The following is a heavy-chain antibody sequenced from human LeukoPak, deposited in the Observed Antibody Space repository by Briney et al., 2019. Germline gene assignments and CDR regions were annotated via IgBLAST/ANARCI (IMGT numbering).Heavy chain of an antibody. CDR2: INPSGGST. CDR1: GYTFTSYY. D-gene: IGHD3-3*01. J-gene: IGHJ4*02. V-gene: IGHV1-46*01. Sequence: ASVKVSCKASGYTFTSYYMHWVRQAPGQGLEWMGIINPSGGSTSYAQKFQGRVTMTRDTSTSTVYMELSRLRSDDTAVYYCARDLGRRFLEWSGDSDWGQGTLVTVSS. CDR3: ARDLGRRFLEWSGDSD.